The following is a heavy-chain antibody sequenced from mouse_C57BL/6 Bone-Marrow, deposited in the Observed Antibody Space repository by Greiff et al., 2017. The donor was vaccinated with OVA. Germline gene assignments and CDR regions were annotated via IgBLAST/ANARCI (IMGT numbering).Heavy chain of an antibody. CDR3: ARLPYYDGSRSYYYAMDY. J-gene: IGHJ4*01. Sequence: QVQLQQSGAELVRPGASVKLSCKASGYTFTDYYINWVKQRPGQGLEWIARISPGSGNTYYNEKFKGKAPLTAEKSSSTAYMQLSSLTSEDSAGYYCARLPYYDGSRSYYYAMDYWGQGTSVTVSA. CDR2: ISPGSGNT. V-gene: IGHV1-76*01. CDR1: GYTFTDYY. D-gene: IGHD1-1*01.